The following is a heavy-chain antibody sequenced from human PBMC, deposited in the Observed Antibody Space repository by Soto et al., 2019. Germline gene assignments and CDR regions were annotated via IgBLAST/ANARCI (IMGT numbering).Heavy chain of an antibody. CDR2: IGTAGDT. CDR3: ARGGSMAALSYYYGMDV. V-gene: IGHV3-13*01. CDR1: GFTFSSYD. J-gene: IGHJ6*02. Sequence: PGGSLRLSCAASGFTFSSYDMHWVRQATGKGLEWVSAIGTAGDTYYPGSVKGRFTISRENAKNSLYLQMNSLRAGDTAVYYCARGGSMAALSYYYGMDVWGQGTTVTVSS. D-gene: IGHD6-6*01.